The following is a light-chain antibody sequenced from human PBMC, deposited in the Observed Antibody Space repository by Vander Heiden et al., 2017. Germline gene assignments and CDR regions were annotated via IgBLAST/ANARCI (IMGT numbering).Light chain of an antibody. Sequence: SYELTPPPSASVSPGQTARITCSGDSLPEQYAYWYQQKPGQAPVLAIYKDTERPSGIPERFSGSSSGTTLTLTISGVQAEDEADYYCQSADISGTYRIFGGGTKLTVL. CDR3: QSADISGTYRI. CDR2: KDT. V-gene: IGLV3-25*03. J-gene: IGLJ2*01. CDR1: SLPEQY.